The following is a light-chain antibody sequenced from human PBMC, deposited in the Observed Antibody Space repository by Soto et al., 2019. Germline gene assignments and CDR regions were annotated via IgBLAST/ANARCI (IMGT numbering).Light chain of an antibody. CDR3: QQRSTWPPFT. Sequence: EIVLTQSPATLSLSPGERATLSCRASQSVSSFLAWYQQKAGQAPRLLIYDASNRASGIPDRFSGAGSGTDFTLTISSLEPDAFAVYYCQQRSTWPPFTFGPGTKVEIK. V-gene: IGKV3-11*01. CDR2: DAS. J-gene: IGKJ3*01. CDR1: QSVSSF.